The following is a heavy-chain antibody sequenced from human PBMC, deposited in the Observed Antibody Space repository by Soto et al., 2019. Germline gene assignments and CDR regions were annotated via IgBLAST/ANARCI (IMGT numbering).Heavy chain of an antibody. CDR2: ISYDGRSE. D-gene: IGHD2-21*01. J-gene: IGHJ4*02. V-gene: IGHV3-30*04. CDR1: EFTFSSYS. Sequence: QEQLVESGGGVVQPGRSLRLSCAASEFTFSSYSMHWVRQAPGGGLEWVAVISYDGRSESYAESVKGRFTISRDNSKSTAYLQLNRQRAEDTAVYFCARIVAYCGVNCHGFDYWGQGTLVTVSS. CDR3: ARIVAYCGVNCHGFDY.